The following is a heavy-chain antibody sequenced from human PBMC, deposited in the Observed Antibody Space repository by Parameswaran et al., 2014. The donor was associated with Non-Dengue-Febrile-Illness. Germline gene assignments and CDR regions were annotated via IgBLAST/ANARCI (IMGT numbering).Heavy chain of an antibody. Sequence: RWIRQPPGKGLEWIGYIYYSGSTNYNPSLKSRVTISVDTSKNQFSLKLSSVTAADTAVYYCARFSSHRLTPSNWGQGTLVTVSS. CDR3: ARFSSHRLTPSN. CDR2: IYYSGST. V-gene: IGHV4-59*08. D-gene: IGHD6-13*01. J-gene: IGHJ4*02.